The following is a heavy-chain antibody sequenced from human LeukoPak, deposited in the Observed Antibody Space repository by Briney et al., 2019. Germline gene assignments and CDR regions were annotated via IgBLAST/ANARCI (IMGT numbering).Heavy chain of an antibody. CDR3: ARDRVAVAAYYFDY. CDR2: ISSSGSTI. J-gene: IGHJ4*02. D-gene: IGHD6-19*01. Sequence: PGGSLRLSCAASGFTFSDYYMSWIRQAPGKGLEWVSYISSSGSTIYYADSVKGRFTISRDNAKNSLYLQMNSLRAEDTAVYYCARDRVAVAAYYFDYWGQGTLVTASS. CDR1: GFTFSDYY. V-gene: IGHV3-11*04.